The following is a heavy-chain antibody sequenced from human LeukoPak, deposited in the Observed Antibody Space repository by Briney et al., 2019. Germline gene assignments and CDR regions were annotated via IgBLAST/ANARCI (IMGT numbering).Heavy chain of an antibody. V-gene: IGHV1-69*05. CDR3: ARARTVQSHPVLGY. CDR1: GGIFSSYA. CDR2: IIPIFGTA. D-gene: IGHD4-17*01. J-gene: IGHJ4*02. Sequence: SVKVSCKASGGIFSSYAISWVRQAPGQGLEWMGGIIPIFGTANYAQKFQGRVTMTRDTSISTAYMELSRLRSDDTAVYYCARARTVQSHPVLGYWGQGTLVTVSS.